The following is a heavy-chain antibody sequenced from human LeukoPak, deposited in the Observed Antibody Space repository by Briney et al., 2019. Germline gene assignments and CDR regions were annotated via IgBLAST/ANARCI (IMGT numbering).Heavy chain of an antibody. CDR1: GFTFRNYG. Sequence: GGSLRLSCAASGFTFRNYGTDWVRQAPGKGLEWVSYISSSSSSINYADSVKGRFTISRDNAKNSVFLQMNSLRAEDTAVYYCARGGAARPDYWGQGTLVTVSS. D-gene: IGHD6-6*01. CDR3: ARGGAARPDY. J-gene: IGHJ4*02. CDR2: ISSSSSSI. V-gene: IGHV3-48*01.